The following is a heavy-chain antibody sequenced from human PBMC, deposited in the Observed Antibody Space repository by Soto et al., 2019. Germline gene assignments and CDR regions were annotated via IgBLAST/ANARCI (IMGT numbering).Heavy chain of an antibody. Sequence: QVQLQQWGAGLLKPSETLSLTCAVYGGSFSGYYWSWIRQPPGKGLEWIGEIIHSGSINYNPSLKSRVTISVDTSKNQFSLKLSSLTAADTAVYYCARGKRYAMAYWGQGTLVTVSS. D-gene: IGHD3-16*01. V-gene: IGHV4-34*01. J-gene: IGHJ4*02. CDR2: IIHSGSI. CDR3: ARGKRYAMAY. CDR1: GGSFSGYY.